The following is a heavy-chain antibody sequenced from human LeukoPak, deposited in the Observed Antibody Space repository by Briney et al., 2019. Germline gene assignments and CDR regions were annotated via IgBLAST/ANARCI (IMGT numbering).Heavy chain of an antibody. CDR1: GGTFSSYA. CDR3: ARDSPPSGCSGGSCYSRHYYYGMDV. J-gene: IGHJ6*02. Sequence: GASVKVSCKASGGTFSSYAISWVRQAPGQGLEWMGRIIPILGIANYAQKFQGRVTITADKSTSTAYMELSSLRSEDTAVYYCARDSPPSGCSGGSCYSRHYYYGMDVWGQGTTVTVSS. CDR2: IIPILGIA. D-gene: IGHD2-15*01. V-gene: IGHV1-69*04.